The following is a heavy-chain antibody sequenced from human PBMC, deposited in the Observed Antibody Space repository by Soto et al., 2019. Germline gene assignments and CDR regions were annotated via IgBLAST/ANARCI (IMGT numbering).Heavy chain of an antibody. V-gene: IGHV3-15*07. Sequence: EVQLVESGGGLVKPGGSLRLSCAASGFTFSNAWMNWVRQAPGKGLEWVGRIKSKTDGGTTDYAAPVKGRITISSDDSNNTLYLQMNSVKTEDTAVYYCTTEELSTYYYFWSGYYPFDYWGQGSMVTVSS. J-gene: IGHJ4*02. D-gene: IGHD3-3*01. CDR3: TTEELSTYYYFWSGYYPFDY. CDR2: IKSKTDGGTT. CDR1: GFTFSNAW.